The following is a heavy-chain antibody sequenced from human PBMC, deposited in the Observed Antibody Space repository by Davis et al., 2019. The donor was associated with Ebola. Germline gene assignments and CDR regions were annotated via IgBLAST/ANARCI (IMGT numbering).Heavy chain of an antibody. Sequence: GSLRLSCTVPGGSISSSSYYWGWIRQPPGKGLEWIGSIYYSGSTYYNPSLKSRVTISVDTSKNQFSLKLSSVTAADTAVYYCASEDRIWGQGTMVTVSS. CDR1: GGSISSSSYY. D-gene: IGHD3-22*01. J-gene: IGHJ3*02. CDR2: IYYSGST. CDR3: ASEDRI. V-gene: IGHV4-39*01.